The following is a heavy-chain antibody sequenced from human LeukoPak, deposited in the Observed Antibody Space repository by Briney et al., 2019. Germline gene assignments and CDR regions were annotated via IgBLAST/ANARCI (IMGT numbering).Heavy chain of an antibody. V-gene: IGHV1-18*01. Sequence: ASVKVSCKTSGYIFTNFGISWVRQAPGQGLEWVGWISGYNGNTNYAQKLQGRVTMTTDTSTSTAYMELRSLTSDDTALYYCARRRIVSGTDGFDIWGQGTMVTVSS. CDR3: ARRRIVSGTDGFDI. J-gene: IGHJ3*02. CDR1: GYIFTNFG. D-gene: IGHD5/OR15-5a*01. CDR2: ISGYNGNT.